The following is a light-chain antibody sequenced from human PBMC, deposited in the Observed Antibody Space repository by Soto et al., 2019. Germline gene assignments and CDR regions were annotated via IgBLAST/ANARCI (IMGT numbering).Light chain of an antibody. J-gene: IGKJ1*01. Sequence: EIVLTQSPATLSFSPGERATLSGRAIQSVSNYLAWYQQKPGQAPRLLIYDASNRATGIPDRFSGSGSGTDFTLTISRLEPEDFAVYYCQQYGSSGTFGQGTKVDIK. CDR3: QQYGSSGT. CDR2: DAS. V-gene: IGKV3-20*01. CDR1: QSVSNY.